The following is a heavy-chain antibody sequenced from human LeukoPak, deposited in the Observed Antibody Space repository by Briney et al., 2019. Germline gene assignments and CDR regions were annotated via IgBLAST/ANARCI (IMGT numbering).Heavy chain of an antibody. V-gene: IGHV3-23*01. CDR1: GFTFSSYA. CDR2: ISISGGTT. Sequence: GGSLRLSCAASGFTFSSYAMSWVRQAPGKGLESVSTISISGGTTYYADSVKGRFTISRDNSRNTLYLQMSSLRADDTAVYFCAITRETVTSAWGRGILVNVSS. J-gene: IGHJ5*02. CDR3: AITRETVTSA. D-gene: IGHD4-17*01.